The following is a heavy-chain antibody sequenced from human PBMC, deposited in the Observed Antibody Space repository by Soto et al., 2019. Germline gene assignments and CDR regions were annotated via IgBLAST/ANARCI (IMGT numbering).Heavy chain of an antibody. CDR3: AREIYCSGGSCYVDAFDI. D-gene: IGHD2-15*01. J-gene: IGHJ3*02. CDR1: GGTFSSYA. CDR2: IIPIFGTA. Sequence: SVKVSCKASGGTFSSYAISWVRQAPGQGLKWMGGIIPIFGTANYAQKFQGRVTITADESTSTAYMELSSLRSEDTAVYYCAREIYCSGGSCYVDAFDIWGQGTMVTVSS. V-gene: IGHV1-69*13.